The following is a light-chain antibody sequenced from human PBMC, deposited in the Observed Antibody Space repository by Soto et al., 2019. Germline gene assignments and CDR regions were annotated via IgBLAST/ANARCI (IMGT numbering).Light chain of an antibody. CDR1: QSVSSN. CDR2: GAS. V-gene: IGKV3D-15*01. CDR3: QQYDAWPLT. Sequence: IVMTQSPATLSLXXXXXXXLSSXASQSVSSNLAWYQQKPGQAPRLLIYGASSRATGIPARFSGSGSGTEFTLTISSLQSEDFAVYYCQQYDAWPLTFGGGTKVDI. J-gene: IGKJ4*01.